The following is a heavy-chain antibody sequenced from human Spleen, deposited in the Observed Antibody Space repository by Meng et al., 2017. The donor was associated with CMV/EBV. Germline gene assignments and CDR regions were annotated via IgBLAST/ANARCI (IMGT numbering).Heavy chain of an antibody. CDR2: ISTSSSYI. CDR1: GFSFSSYT. D-gene: IGHD1-26*01. J-gene: IGHJ4*02. CDR3: ARGPVSGSYSDY. V-gene: IGHV3-21*06. Sequence: GESLQISCAASGFSFSSYTMNWVRQAPGKGLEWVSYISTSSSYIYYADSVKGRFTISRDNAKNSLYLQMNSLRVEDTAVYYCARGPVSGSYSDYWGQGTLVTVSS.